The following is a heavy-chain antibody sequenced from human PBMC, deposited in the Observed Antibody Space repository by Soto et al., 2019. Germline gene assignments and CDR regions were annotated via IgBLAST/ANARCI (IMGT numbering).Heavy chain of an antibody. V-gene: IGHV2-5*02. CDR1: GFSLSTSGVG. CDR2: IYWDDDK. Sequence: QITLKESGPTLVKPTQTLTLTCTFSGFSLSTSGVGVGWIRQPPGKALEWLALIYWDDDKRYSPSLKSRRTITKDTSKDQVVLTMTNMDPVDTATYLCAHANVSRAFDIWCQGTMVIVSS. CDR3: AHANVSRAFDI. J-gene: IGHJ3*02. D-gene: IGHD1-1*01.